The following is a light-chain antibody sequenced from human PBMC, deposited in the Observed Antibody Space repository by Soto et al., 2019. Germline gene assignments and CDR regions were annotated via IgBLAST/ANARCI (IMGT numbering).Light chain of an antibody. CDR2: AAS. V-gene: IGKV1-39*01. CDR3: QQSYSSPGT. CDR1: QNINIY. Sequence: DIQITQSPSSLSSSVGDRVTITCLSSQNINIYLNWYQQRPGKAPKLLIYAASSLQRAVPSRFSGSGSGTDFTLTISSLQAEDFATYFCQQSYSSPGTFGQGTKVDIK. J-gene: IGKJ1*01.